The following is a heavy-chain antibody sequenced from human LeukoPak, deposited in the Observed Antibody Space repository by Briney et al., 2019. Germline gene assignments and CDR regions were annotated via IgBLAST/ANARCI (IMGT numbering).Heavy chain of an antibody. CDR1: GGSFSGYY. V-gene: IGHV4-34*01. J-gene: IGHJ4*02. D-gene: IGHD3-10*01. CDR2: INHSGST. Sequence: SETLSLTCAVYGGSFSGYYWSWIRQPPGKGLEWIGEINHSGSTNYNPSLKSRVTISVDTSKNQFSLKLSSVTAADTAVYYCASMMYGSDPFWGQGTLVTVSS. CDR3: ASMMYGSDPF.